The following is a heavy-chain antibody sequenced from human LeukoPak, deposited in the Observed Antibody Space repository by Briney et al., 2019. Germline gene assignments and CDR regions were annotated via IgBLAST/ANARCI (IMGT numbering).Heavy chain of an antibody. CDR2: IYTSGST. CDR1: GGSISSGDYY. D-gene: IGHD6-13*01. V-gene: IGHV4-61*02. Sequence: SETLSLTCTVSGGSISSGDYYWSWLRQPPGKGLEWIGRIYTSGSTNYHPSLKSRATMSVDTSKNQFSLKLSSVTAADTAVYYCARDGRPIAAAGHYYYGMDVWGQGTTVTVSS. CDR3: ARDGRPIAAAGHYYYGMDV. J-gene: IGHJ6*02.